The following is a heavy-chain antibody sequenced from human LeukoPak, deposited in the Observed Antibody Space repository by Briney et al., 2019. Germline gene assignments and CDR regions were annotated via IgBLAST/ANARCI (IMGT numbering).Heavy chain of an antibody. D-gene: IGHD3-22*01. Sequence: SETLSLTCTVSGGSISSSSFYWGWIRQPPGKGLEWIGSIYYSGSTYYSASFKSRVTISVDTSQNQFSLKLRSVTAADRAVYYCASRYYYDTRGYFLHWGQGTLVTVSS. J-gene: IGHJ1*01. CDR3: ASRYYYDTRGYFLH. CDR2: IYYSGST. CDR1: GGSISSSSFY. V-gene: IGHV4-39*01.